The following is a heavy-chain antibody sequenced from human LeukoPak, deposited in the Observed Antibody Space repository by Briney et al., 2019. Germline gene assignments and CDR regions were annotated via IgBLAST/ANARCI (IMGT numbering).Heavy chain of an antibody. V-gene: IGHV3-23*01. J-gene: IGHJ3*01. CDR2: ISRAGDRT. CDR1: GFIFSSYV. Sequence: GGSLRLSCVGSGFIFSSYVMGWVRQAPGKGLEWVSSISRAGDRTYYEDSVKGRFTISRDNSRNTMYLQMNSLRAEDTAVYYCARGESFAFDVWGQGTMVTVSS. CDR3: ARGESFAFDV.